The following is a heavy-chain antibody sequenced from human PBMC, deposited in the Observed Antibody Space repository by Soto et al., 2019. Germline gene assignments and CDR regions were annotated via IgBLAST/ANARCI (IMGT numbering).Heavy chain of an antibody. CDR3: ARDFLDYYDSSGSSFDY. D-gene: IGHD3-22*01. CDR2: ISYDGSNK. CDR1: GFTFSSYA. V-gene: IGHV3-30-3*01. Sequence: PGGSLRLSCAASGFTFSSYAMHWVRQAPGKGLEWVAVISYDGSNKYYADSVKGRFTISRDNSKNTLYLQMNSLRAEDTAVYYCARDFLDYYDSSGSSFDYWGQGTLVTVSS. J-gene: IGHJ4*02.